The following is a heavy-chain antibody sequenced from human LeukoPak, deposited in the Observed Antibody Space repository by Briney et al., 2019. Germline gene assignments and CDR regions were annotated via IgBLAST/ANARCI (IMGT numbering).Heavy chain of an antibody. CDR2: ISYDGSNK. CDR1: GFTFSSYA. CDR3: ARDIVWIAVAGAFDY. J-gene: IGHJ4*02. Sequence: TGGSLRLSCAASGFTFSSYAMHWVRQAPGKGLEWVAVISYDGSNKYYADSVKGRFTISRDNSKNTLYLQMNGLRAEDTAVYYCARDIVWIAVAGAFDYWAREPWSPSPQ. D-gene: IGHD6-19*01. V-gene: IGHV3-30-3*01.